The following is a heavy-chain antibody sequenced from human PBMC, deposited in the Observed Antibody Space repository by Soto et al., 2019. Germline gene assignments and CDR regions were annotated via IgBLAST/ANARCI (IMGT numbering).Heavy chain of an antibody. CDR3: AKALRYFEWLCRPWNSMEV. CDR1: GFTSSNYA. D-gene: IGHD3-9*01. J-gene: IGHJ6*02. V-gene: IGHV3-23*01. Sequence: GGSLRLSRAASGFTSSNYAMSWLRQGPGKGLEWFSTSSGSGDSTYYADSVKGRFTISRDHSRNTLYLQMNSLRAEDTAVYYCAKALRYFEWLCRPWNSMEVWGRGTPVTV. CDR2: SSGSGDST.